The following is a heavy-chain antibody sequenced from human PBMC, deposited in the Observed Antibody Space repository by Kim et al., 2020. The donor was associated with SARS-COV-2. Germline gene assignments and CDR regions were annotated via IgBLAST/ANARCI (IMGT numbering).Heavy chain of an antibody. D-gene: IGHD2-21*01. CDR3: ARDAGGGVFPDAFDI. J-gene: IGHJ3*02. V-gene: IGHV3-53*01. Sequence: DPVKGRCTITRDNSKNTLYLQMNSLRAEDTAVYYCARDAGGGVFPDAFDIWGQGTMVTVSS.